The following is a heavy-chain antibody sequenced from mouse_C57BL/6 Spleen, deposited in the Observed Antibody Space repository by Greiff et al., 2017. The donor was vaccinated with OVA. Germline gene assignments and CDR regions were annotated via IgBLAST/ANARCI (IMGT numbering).Heavy chain of an antibody. J-gene: IGHJ4*01. V-gene: IGHV1-82*01. D-gene: IGHD1-1*01. Sequence: QVQLQQSGPELVKPGASVKISCKASGYAFSSSWMNWVKQRPGKGLEWIGRIYPGDGDPNYNGKFKGKATLTADKSSSTAYMQLSSLTSEDSAVYFCARGGPTVVPMDYWGQGTSVTVSS. CDR1: GYAFSSSW. CDR2: IYPGDGDP. CDR3: ARGGPTVVPMDY.